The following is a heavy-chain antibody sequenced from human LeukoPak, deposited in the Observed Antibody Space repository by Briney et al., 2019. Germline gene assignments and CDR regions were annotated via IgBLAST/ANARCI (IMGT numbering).Heavy chain of an antibody. V-gene: IGHV3-53*01. J-gene: IGHJ5*02. CDR3: AKEAYSSNCFDP. Sequence: GSLRLSCAASGFSVSMKYMTWVRQAPGKGLEWVSVIFSGGTTYYADSVKGRFTISRDNSKNTLYLQMNSLRAEDTAVYFCAKEAYSSNCFDPWGQGALVTVS. CDR2: IFSGGTT. CDR1: GFSVSMKY. D-gene: IGHD4-11*01.